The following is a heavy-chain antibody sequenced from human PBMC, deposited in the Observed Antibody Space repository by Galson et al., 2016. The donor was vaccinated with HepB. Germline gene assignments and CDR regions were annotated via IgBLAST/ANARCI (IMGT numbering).Heavy chain of an antibody. D-gene: IGHD3-22*01. CDR3: ARYGGGFYDSSGYDNY. CDR2: ISAYNGKT. J-gene: IGHJ4*02. Sequence: SVKVSCKASGDTFTSYGISWVRQAPGQGLEWMGWISAYNGKTNYAQKLKGRVTMTTDTSTNTAYMELRSLRTEDTAVYYCARYGGGFYDSSGYDNYWGQGTLVTVSS. V-gene: IGHV1-18*04. CDR1: GDTFTSYG.